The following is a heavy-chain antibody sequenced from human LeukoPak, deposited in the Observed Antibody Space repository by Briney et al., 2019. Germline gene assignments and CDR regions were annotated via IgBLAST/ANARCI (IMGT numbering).Heavy chain of an antibody. D-gene: IGHD6-13*01. CDR2: ISGSGGDT. CDR1: GFTFSSYA. V-gene: IGHV3-23*01. CDR3: AKGDVAAAGAVGYYYYYMDV. Sequence: GGSLRLSCAASGFTFSSYAMSWVRQAPGKGLEWVSAISGSGGDTYYADSVKGRFTISRDNSKNTLYLQMNSLRAEDTAVYYCAKGDVAAAGAVGYYYYYMDVWGKGTTVTVSS. J-gene: IGHJ6*03.